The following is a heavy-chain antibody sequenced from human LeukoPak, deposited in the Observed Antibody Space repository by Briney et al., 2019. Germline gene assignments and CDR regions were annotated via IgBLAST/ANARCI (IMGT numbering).Heavy chain of an antibody. CDR3: ARVDDLDAFDI. V-gene: IGHV3-30*04. J-gene: IGHJ3*02. Sequence: GGSLRLSCAASGFTFSSYAMHWVRQAPGKGLEWVAVISDDGSNKYYADSVKGRFTVSRDNSKNTLYLQMNSLRPEDTAVYYCARVDDLDAFDIWGQGTMVTVSS. D-gene: IGHD2-2*03. CDR1: GFTFSSYA. CDR2: ISDDGSNK.